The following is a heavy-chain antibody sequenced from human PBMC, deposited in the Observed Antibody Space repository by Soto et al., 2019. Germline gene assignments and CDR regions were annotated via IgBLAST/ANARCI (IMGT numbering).Heavy chain of an antibody. Sequence: QVQLVESGGGVVQPGRSLRLSCAASGFTFSSYGMHWVRQAPGKGLEWVAVISYDGSNKYYADSVKGRFTISRDNSKNTLYLQMNSLRAEDTAVYYCATKIYSSSWYTDFQHWGQGTLVTVSS. CDR1: GFTFSSYG. CDR3: ATKIYSSSWYTDFQH. J-gene: IGHJ1*01. V-gene: IGHV3-30*03. D-gene: IGHD6-13*01. CDR2: ISYDGSNK.